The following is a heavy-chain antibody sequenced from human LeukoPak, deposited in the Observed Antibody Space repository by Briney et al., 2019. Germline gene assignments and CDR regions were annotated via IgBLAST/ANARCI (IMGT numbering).Heavy chain of an antibody. J-gene: IGHJ4*02. CDR3: ARGDYTTMAIDY. Sequence: SETLSLTCTVSGGSISSSSYYWGWIRQPPGKGLEWIGSIYHSGSTYYNPSLKSRVTISVDTSKNQFSLKLSSVTAADTAVYYCARGDYTTMAIDYWGQGTLVTVSS. D-gene: IGHD3-10*01. CDR1: GGSISSSSYY. V-gene: IGHV4-39*07. CDR2: IYHSGST.